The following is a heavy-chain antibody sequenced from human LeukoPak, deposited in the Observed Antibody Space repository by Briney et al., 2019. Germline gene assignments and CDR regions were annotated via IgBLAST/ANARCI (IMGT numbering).Heavy chain of an antibody. CDR2: INQDGSEK. D-gene: IGHD2-2*01. V-gene: IGHV3-7*04. J-gene: IGHJ4*02. CDR1: GFTFTSHW. Sequence: GGSLRLSCAASGFTFTSHWMSWVRQAPGKGLEWVANINQDGSEKYYVDSVKGRFTISRDNAKSSLYLQMNSLRAEDTAVYYCARARYCSSTSCFDDDWGQGSLVTVSS. CDR3: ARARYCSSTSCFDDD.